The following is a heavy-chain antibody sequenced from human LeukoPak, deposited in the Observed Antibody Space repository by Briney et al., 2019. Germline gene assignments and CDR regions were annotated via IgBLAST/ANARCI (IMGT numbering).Heavy chain of an antibody. D-gene: IGHD3-22*01. CDR1: GGSISSYY. Sequence: SETLSLTCTVSGGSISSYYWSWIRQPPGKGLEWIGYIYYSGSTNYNPSLKSRVTISVDTSKNQFSLKLSSVTAADTAVYYCARGYYYDSRKGYYYYGMDVWGQGTTVTVSS. CDR2: IYYSGST. CDR3: ARGYYYDSRKGYYYYGMDV. J-gene: IGHJ6*02. V-gene: IGHV4-59*01.